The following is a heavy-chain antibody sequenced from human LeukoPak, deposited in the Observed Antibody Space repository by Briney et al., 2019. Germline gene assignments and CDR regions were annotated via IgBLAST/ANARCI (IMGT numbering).Heavy chain of an antibody. Sequence: NNKYYAHSVKGRFTISRDNSKNTPYLHMNSLRAEDTAVYYCARDGSDSMWERGFQHWGQGTLVTVSS. D-gene: IGHD3-22*01. J-gene: IGHJ1*01. CDR2: NNK. V-gene: IGHV3-30-3*01. CDR3: ARDGSDSMWERGFQH.